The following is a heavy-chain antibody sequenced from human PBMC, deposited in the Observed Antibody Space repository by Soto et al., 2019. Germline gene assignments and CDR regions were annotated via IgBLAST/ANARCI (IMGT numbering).Heavy chain of an antibody. Sequence: QVHLVQSGAEVKKPGASVKVSCKASGYTFTSYGITWVRQAPGQGLEWMGWISAHNGNTDYAQKLQGRVIVTTDTSTSTAYMQPRSLISDDTAVYYCARGMYGDYWGQGALVTGSS. D-gene: IGHD2-8*01. J-gene: IGHJ4*02. CDR1: GYTFTSYG. V-gene: IGHV1-18*01. CDR2: ISAHNGNT. CDR3: ARGMYGDY.